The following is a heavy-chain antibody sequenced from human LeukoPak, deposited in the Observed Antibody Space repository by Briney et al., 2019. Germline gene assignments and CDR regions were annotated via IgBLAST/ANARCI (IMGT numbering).Heavy chain of an antibody. Sequence: GGSLRLSCAASGFTVSSNYMSRVRQAPGKGLEWVSVIYSGGSTYYADCVKGRFTISRDNSKNTLYLQMKSLRAEDTAVYYCARSNPEYSYGQAYYGMDVWGQGTTVTVSS. CDR1: GFTVSSNY. J-gene: IGHJ6*02. CDR2: IYSGGST. CDR3: ARSNPEYSYGQAYYGMDV. D-gene: IGHD5-18*01. V-gene: IGHV3-53*01.